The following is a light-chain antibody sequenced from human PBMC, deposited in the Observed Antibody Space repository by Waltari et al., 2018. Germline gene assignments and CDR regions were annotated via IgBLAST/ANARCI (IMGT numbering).Light chain of an antibody. V-gene: IGLV2-23*02. CDR1: SCDIGFYKL. Sequence: QSPLTQPASVSGSPGQSTTLSCTRTSCDIGFYKLLSWYQQYPGKAPKVMIYEVTKRPSGVSNRFSGSKSGNTASLTISGLQAEDEADYYCFSYAGTSSGVFGTGTKVTVL. CDR2: EVT. J-gene: IGLJ1*01. CDR3: FSYAGTSSGV.